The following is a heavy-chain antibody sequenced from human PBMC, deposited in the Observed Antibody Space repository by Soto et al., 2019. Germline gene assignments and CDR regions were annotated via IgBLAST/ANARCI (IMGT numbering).Heavy chain of an antibody. J-gene: IGHJ6*02. CDR1: GGTFSNYA. Sequence: QVQLVQSGAEVKKPGSSVKVSCKASGGTFSNYALISWVRQAPGQGLEWMGGIIPIGATVNYAQKFQGRVTITVDESTSTVYMDLGSLRSEDTAVYYCARDLLGFGYTYADVWGQGTTVTVSS. D-gene: IGHD3-10*01. CDR3: ARDLLGFGYTYADV. CDR2: IIPIGATV. V-gene: IGHV1-69*12.